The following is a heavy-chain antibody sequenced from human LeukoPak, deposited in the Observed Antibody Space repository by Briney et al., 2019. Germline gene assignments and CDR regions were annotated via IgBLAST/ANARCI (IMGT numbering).Heavy chain of an antibody. Sequence: GASVKVSCKASGYTFTSNGISWVRQAPGQGLEWMGWISAYNGNTNYAQKLQGRVTMTTDTSTSTAYMELRSLRSDDTAVYYCARDNKQWLVPRPKTDYWGQGTLVTVSS. D-gene: IGHD6-19*01. J-gene: IGHJ4*02. V-gene: IGHV1-18*01. CDR1: GYTFTSNG. CDR3: ARDNKQWLVPRPKTDY. CDR2: ISAYNGNT.